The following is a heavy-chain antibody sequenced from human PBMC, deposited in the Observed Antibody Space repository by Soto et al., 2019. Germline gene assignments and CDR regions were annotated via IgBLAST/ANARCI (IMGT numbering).Heavy chain of an antibody. J-gene: IGHJ6*02. CDR1: GGSITSSFS. CDR2: IYGTGNT. V-gene: IGHV4-39*01. CDR3: RSSSRYSTDV. D-gene: IGHD6-13*01. Sequence: QLQLQESGPGLVKPSETLSLSCTVSGGSITSSFSWGWIRQPPGKGLEWIGSIYGTGNTYYNPSLKGRVTRSADTSKTQFSLNLISVIAADTAVYYCRSSSRYSTDVWGQGATVTVSS.